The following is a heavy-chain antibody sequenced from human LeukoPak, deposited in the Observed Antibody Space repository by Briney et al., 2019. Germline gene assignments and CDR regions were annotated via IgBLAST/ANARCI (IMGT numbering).Heavy chain of an antibody. CDR1: GFTVSSNY. Sequence: PGGSLRLSCAASGFTVSSNYMSWVRQAPGKGLEWVSSISSTSTYIYYADAVKGRFTISRDNAKKSLYLQMNSLRADDTAVYYCTRDEDEELVRDYWGQGTLVTVSS. CDR3: TRDEDEELVRDY. D-gene: IGHD6-13*01. J-gene: IGHJ4*02. V-gene: IGHV3-21*01. CDR2: ISSTSTYI.